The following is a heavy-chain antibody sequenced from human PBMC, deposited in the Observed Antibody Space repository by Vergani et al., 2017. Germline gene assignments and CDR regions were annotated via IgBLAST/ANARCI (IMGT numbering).Heavy chain of an antibody. CDR3: AGSVEGRGVITRDY. J-gene: IGHJ4*02. D-gene: IGHD3-10*01. V-gene: IGHV4-4*02. CDR2: IYHSGST. CDR1: GGSISSSNW. Sequence: QVQLQESGPGLVKPSGTLSLTCAVSGGSISSSNWWRWVRQPPGKGLEWIGEIYHSGSTNYNPSLKSGVTISVDKSKNQFSLKLSSVTAADTAVYYCAGSVEGRGVITRDYWGQGTLVTVSS.